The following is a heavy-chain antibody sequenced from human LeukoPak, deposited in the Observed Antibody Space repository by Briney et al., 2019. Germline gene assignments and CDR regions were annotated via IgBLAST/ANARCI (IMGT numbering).Heavy chain of an antibody. Sequence: ASVKVSCKASGYTFTGYYMHWVRQAPGQGLEWMGWINPNSGGTNYAQKFQGRVTMTRDTSISTAYMELSRLRSEDTAVYYCARDAAAHGLFDYWGQGTLVTVSS. CDR2: INPNSGGT. D-gene: IGHD6-13*01. CDR1: GYTFTGYY. CDR3: ARDAAAHGLFDY. J-gene: IGHJ4*02. V-gene: IGHV1-2*02.